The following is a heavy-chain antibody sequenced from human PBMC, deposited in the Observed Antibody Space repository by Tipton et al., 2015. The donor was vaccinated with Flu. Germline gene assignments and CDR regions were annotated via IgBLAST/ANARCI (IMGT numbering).Heavy chain of an antibody. CDR1: GGSISSYY. Sequence: LRLSCSVSGGSISSYYWSWIRQPPGKGLEWIGYIYYTGSTHYNPSLKSRVTISVDTSKNQFSLKLSSVTAADTAVFYCASHSYSRGRAGHWGQGTLVTVSS. V-gene: IGHV4-59*08. J-gene: IGHJ4*02. CDR3: ASHSYSRGRAGH. D-gene: IGHD4-11*01. CDR2: IYYTGST.